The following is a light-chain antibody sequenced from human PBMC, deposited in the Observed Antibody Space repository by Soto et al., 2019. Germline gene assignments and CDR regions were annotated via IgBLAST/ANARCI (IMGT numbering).Light chain of an antibody. Sequence: EIVMTQSPATLSVSPGERATLSCRASQSVNSNLVWYQQKPGHAPRLLIYGASTRATGIPGRFSGSGYGTEFTLTISSLQSEEFAVYYCQQYNNWLWTFGQGTKVEI. V-gene: IGKV3-15*01. CDR1: QSVNSN. J-gene: IGKJ1*01. CDR2: GAS. CDR3: QQYNNWLWT.